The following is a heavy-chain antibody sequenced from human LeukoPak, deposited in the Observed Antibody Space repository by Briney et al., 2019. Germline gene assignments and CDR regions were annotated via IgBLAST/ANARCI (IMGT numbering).Heavy chain of an antibody. CDR3: ARDGGYCSSTSCYGIYYYYMDV. D-gene: IGHD2-2*01. Sequence: SETLSLTCTVSGGSISSYYWSWIRQPPGKGLEWIGYIYYSGSANYNPSLKSRVTISVDTSKNQFSLKLSSVTAADTAVYYCARDGGYCSSTSCYGIYYYYMDVWGKGTTVTVSS. J-gene: IGHJ6*03. CDR1: GGSISSYY. V-gene: IGHV4-59*01. CDR2: IYYSGSA.